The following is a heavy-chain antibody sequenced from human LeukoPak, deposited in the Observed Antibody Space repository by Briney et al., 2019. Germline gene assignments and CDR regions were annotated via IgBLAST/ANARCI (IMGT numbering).Heavy chain of an antibody. V-gene: IGHV1-18*01. D-gene: IGHD1-26*01. CDR2: ISAYNGNR. Sequence: ASVTVSCKASGYTFTSYGVSWVRQAPGQGLGRVGWISAYNGNRNYAQKLQGRVTMTTDTSTSTAYMELRSPRSDDTAVYYCARGSGRIMGATLYWGQGTLVTVSS. J-gene: IGHJ4*02. CDR3: ARGSGRIMGATLY. CDR1: GYTFTSYG.